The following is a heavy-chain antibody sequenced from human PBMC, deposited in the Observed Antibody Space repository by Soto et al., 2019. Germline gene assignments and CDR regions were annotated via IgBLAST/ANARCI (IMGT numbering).Heavy chain of an antibody. CDR3: ARERTGTTSMDV. Sequence: QVQLVQSGAEVKKPGASVKVSCKASGYTFTSYDINWVRQATGQGLEWMGWMKPNSGNTGNAQKCRGRVTMTRNTSISTAYMELSSMRSEDTAVYYCARERTGTTSMDVWGQGTTVTVSS. J-gene: IGHJ6*02. D-gene: IGHD1-1*01. V-gene: IGHV1-8*01. CDR1: GYTFTSYD. CDR2: MKPNSGNT.